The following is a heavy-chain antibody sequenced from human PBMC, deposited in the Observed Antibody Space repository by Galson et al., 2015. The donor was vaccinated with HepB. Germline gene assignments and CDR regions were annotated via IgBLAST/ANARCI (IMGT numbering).Heavy chain of an antibody. CDR3: ARHRPVVTGILDYYYGIDV. CDR2: IAPGDSHT. V-gene: IGHV5-10-1*01. D-gene: IGHD2-21*02. CDR1: GYYFTSYW. J-gene: IGHJ6*02. Sequence: QSGAEVKKPGESLKISCKASGYYFTSYWITWVRQMPEKGLEWMGNIAPGDSHTKYSPSFEGHVTISADKSMSTAYLQWSSLGASDTAMYYCARHRPVVTGILDYYYGIDVWGQGTTITVSS.